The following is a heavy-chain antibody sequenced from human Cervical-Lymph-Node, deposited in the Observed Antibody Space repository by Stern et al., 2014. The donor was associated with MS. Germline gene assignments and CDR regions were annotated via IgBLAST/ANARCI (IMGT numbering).Heavy chain of an antibody. J-gene: IGHJ4*02. D-gene: IGHD3-16*01. Sequence: MQLVESGPGLVKPSQTLSLTCTVSGGSISSGGYYWSWIRQHPGKGLEWIGYIHYSGSTYYNWSLQSRVSISVDTSKNQFSLKLSSVTAADTALYYCARSDRLWGSFDYWGQGTLVTVSS. CDR2: IHYSGST. CDR1: GGSISSGGYY. V-gene: IGHV4-31*03. CDR3: ARSDRLWGSFDY.